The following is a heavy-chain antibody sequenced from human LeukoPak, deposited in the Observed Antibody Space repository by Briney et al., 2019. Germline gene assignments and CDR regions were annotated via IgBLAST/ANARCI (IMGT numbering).Heavy chain of an antibody. CDR2: IIPIFGTA. J-gene: IGHJ4*02. CDR3: ARGTPYSYGHDY. CDR1: GGTFSSYA. V-gene: IGHV1-69*13. Sequence: ASVKVSCKASGGTFSSYAISWVRQAPGQGLEWMGGIIPIFGTANYAQKFQGRVTITADESTSTAYMELSSLRSEDTAVYYCARGTPYSYGHDYWGQGTLVTVSS. D-gene: IGHD5-18*01.